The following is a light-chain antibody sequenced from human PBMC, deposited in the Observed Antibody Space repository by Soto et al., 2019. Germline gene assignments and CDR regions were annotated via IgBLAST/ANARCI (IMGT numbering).Light chain of an antibody. V-gene: IGKV3-20*01. Sequence: EIVLTQSPGTLSLSPGERATLSCRASQSVSNNYLAWYQQKPVQAPRLLIYDASSRATGIPDRFSGSGSGTDFTLTISRLEPEDFAVYYCQQYGSSPYTFGQGTKLEIK. CDR1: QSVSNNY. CDR2: DAS. CDR3: QQYGSSPYT. J-gene: IGKJ2*01.